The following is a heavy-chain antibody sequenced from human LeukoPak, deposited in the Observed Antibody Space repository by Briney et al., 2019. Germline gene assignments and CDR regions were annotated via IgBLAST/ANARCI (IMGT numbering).Heavy chain of an antibody. CDR2: IYYSGST. CDR1: GGSISSGDYY. J-gene: IGHJ4*02. D-gene: IGHD3-10*01. V-gene: IGHV4-30-4*01. Sequence: KTSQTLSLTCTVSGGSISSGDYYWSWIRQPPGKGLEWIGYIYYSGSTYYNPSLKSRVTISVDTSKNQFSLKLSSVTAADTAVYYCASDPAMVRGVRDYWGQGTLVTVSS. CDR3: ASDPAMVRGVRDY.